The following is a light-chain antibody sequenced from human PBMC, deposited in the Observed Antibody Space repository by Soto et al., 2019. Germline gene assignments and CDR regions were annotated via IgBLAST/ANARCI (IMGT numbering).Light chain of an antibody. J-gene: IGLJ3*02. CDR2: GVN. V-gene: IGLV2-14*01. CDR1: SSDFGDDKY. CDR3: VSFTTSRIGV. Sequence: QSALTQPASVSGSLGQSITVSCTGSSSDFGDDKYVSWYQQQPGKGPNLLIYGVNSRPSGISNRFSGSKSGNTASLTISGLQVEDEAEYFCVSFTTSRIGVFGGGTKVTVL.